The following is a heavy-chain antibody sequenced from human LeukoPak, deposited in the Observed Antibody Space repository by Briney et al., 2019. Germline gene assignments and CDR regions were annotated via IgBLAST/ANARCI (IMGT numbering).Heavy chain of an antibody. CDR1: GFTFDDYA. V-gene: IGHV3-43*02. CDR3: AKDMSPYYDSSGYRWFDP. J-gene: IGHJ5*02. CDR2: ISGDGGST. Sequence: GGSLRLSCAASGFTFDDYAMHWVRQAPGEGLEWVSLISGDGGSTYYADSVKGRFTISRDNSKNSLYLQVNSLRTEDTALYYCAKDMSPYYDSSGYRWFDPWGQGTLVTVSS. D-gene: IGHD3-22*01.